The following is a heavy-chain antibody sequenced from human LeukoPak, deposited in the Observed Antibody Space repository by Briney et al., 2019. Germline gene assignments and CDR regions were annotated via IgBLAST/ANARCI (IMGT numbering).Heavy chain of an antibody. CDR2: MYYTGGT. V-gene: IGHV4-39*01. CDR3: ARQIKVYAYHYGSGRFFLDAFDI. D-gene: IGHD3-10*01. Sequence: SETLSLTCTASNDSISTSAYYWGWIRQPPGKGLEWIGTMYYTGGTYFNPSLKSRVTMSVDTSKNQLSLKVTSGTAADTAVYYCARQIKVYAYHYGSGRFFLDAFDIWGQGTMVRVSA. CDR1: NDSISTSAYY. J-gene: IGHJ3*02.